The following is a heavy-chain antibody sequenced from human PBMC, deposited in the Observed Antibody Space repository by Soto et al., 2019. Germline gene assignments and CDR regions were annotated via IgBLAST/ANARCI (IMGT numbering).Heavy chain of an antibody. D-gene: IGHD6-6*01. CDR1: GYTFTSYA. CDR2: INACNGNT. V-gene: IGHV1-18*01. J-gene: IGHJ5*02. Sequence: ASVKVSCKASGYTFTSYAMHCVRQAPGQGLEWMGWINACNGNTNYSQKLQGRVTMTTDTSTSTAYMELRSLRSDDTAVYYCARVYLAARWFDPWGQGTLVTVSS. CDR3: ARVYLAARWFDP.